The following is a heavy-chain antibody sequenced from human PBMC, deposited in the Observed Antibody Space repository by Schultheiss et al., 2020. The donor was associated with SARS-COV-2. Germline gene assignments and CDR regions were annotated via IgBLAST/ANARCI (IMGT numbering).Heavy chain of an antibody. V-gene: IGHV3-72*01. CDR2: TRNKANSYTT. J-gene: IGHJ4*02. CDR3: ARDYRDDFWSGYIDY. D-gene: IGHD3-3*01. Sequence: GGSLRLSCAASGFTFSDHYMDWVRQAPGKGLEWVGRTRNKANSYTTEYAASVKGRFTISRDDSKNTLYLQMNSLRAEDTAVYYCARDYRDDFWSGYIDYWGQGTLVTVSS. CDR1: GFTFSDHY.